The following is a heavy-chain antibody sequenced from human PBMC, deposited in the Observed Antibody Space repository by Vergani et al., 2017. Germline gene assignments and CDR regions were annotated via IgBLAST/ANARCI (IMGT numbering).Heavy chain of an antibody. Sequence: QVQLVESGGGVVQPGRSLRLSCAASGFTFNQYGMHWVRQAPGKGLEWVAVTWYDGNNKQYADSVKGRFTISRDNSKSTVYLQMNSLRDEDTGVYYCATDLRFLYNRFGPWGQGTLVTVSS. CDR1: GFTFNQYG. D-gene: IGHD1-14*01. CDR2: TWYDGNNK. CDR3: ATDLRFLYNRFGP. J-gene: IGHJ5*02. V-gene: IGHV3-33*01.